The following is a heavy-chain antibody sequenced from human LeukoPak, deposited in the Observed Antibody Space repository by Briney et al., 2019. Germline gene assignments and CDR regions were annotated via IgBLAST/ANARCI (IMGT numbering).Heavy chain of an antibody. J-gene: IGHJ5*02. V-gene: IGHV4-4*02. CDR3: ARDYYGSGSNQYNWFDP. Sequence: SETLSLTCAVSGGSISSSNWWSWVRQPPGKGLEWIGEIYHSGSTNYNPSLKSRVTISVDKSKNQFSLKLSSVTAADTAVYYCARDYYGSGSNQYNWFDPWGQGTLVTVSS. CDR1: GGSISSSNW. CDR2: IYHSGST. D-gene: IGHD3-10*01.